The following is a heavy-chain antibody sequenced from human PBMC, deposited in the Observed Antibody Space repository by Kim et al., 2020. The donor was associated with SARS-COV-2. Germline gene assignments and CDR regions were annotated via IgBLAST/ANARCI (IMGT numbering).Heavy chain of an antibody. CDR3: AKDPSATIFGVVKLYGMDV. D-gene: IGHD3-3*01. Sequence: GRFTISRHTSKNTLYLQMNSLRAEDTAVYYCAKDPSATIFGVVKLYGMDVWGQGTTVTVSS. V-gene: IGHV3-23*01. J-gene: IGHJ6*02.